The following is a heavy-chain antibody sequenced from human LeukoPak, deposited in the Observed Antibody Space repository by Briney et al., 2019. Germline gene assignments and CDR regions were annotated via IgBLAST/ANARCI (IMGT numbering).Heavy chain of an antibody. D-gene: IGHD4-17*01. J-gene: IGHJ4*02. CDR3: ARDHGVQAFDY. V-gene: IGHV1-18*01. CDR2: ISVYNGNT. CDR1: GYTFTSNG. Sequence: ASVKVSCKTSGYTFTSNGISWVRQAPGQGLEWMGWISVYNGNTNYAQKFQGRVTMTTDTSTSTAYMELRSLRSDDTAVYYCARDHGVQAFDYWGQGTLVTVSS.